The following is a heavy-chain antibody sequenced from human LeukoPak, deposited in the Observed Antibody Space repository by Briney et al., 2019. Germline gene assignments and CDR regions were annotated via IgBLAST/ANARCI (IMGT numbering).Heavy chain of an antibody. V-gene: IGHV4-61*02. J-gene: IGHJ3*02. CDR2: IYTSGST. CDR3: ARSYDSSGYYFPGDAFDI. Sequence: SQTLSLTCTVSGGSISSASYYWSWIRQPAGKGLEWIGRIYTSGSTNHNPSLESRVTISVDTSKNQFSLKLSSVTAADTAVYYCARSYDSSGYYFPGDAFDIWGQGTMVTVSS. D-gene: IGHD3-22*01. CDR1: GGSISSASYY.